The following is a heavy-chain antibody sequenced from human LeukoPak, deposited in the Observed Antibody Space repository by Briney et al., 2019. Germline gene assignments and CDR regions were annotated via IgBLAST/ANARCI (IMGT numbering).Heavy chain of an antibody. V-gene: IGHV3-11*04. CDR3: ARSRWEYDNWFDP. Sequence: PGGSLRLSCAASGFTFSSYAMSWIRQAPGKGLEWVSYISSSGSTIYYADSVKGRFTISRDNAKNSLYLQMNSLRAEDTAVYYCARSRWEYDNWFDPWGQGTLVTVSS. D-gene: IGHD1-26*01. CDR2: ISSSGSTI. CDR1: GFTFSSYA. J-gene: IGHJ5*02.